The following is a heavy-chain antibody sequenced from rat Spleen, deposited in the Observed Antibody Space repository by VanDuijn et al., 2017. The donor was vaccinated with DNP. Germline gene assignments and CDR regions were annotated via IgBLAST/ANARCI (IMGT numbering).Heavy chain of an antibody. CDR1: EFTFNNYL. CDR2: ISYEGSST. J-gene: IGHJ1*01. CDR3: ARRGYNNSWYFDF. V-gene: IGHV5-22*01. Sequence: EVQLVESGGDLVQPGRSLKLSCVASEFTFNNYLMTWIRQVPKKGLEWVTSISYEGSSTYFGDSVKGRFTISRDNAKSTLYLQMNSLRSEDTATYYCARRGYNNSWYFDFWGPGTMVTVSS. D-gene: IGHD1-4*01.